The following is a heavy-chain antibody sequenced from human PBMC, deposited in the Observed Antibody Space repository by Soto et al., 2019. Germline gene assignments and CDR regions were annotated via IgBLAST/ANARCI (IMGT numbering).Heavy chain of an antibody. CDR3: ARGGAGEQWLVQEPGIAY. D-gene: IGHD6-19*01. Sequence: LGESLKISCKGSGYSFTIYWIGWVRQMPGKGLEWMGIIYPGDSDTRYSPSFQGQVTISADKSISTAYLQWSSLKASDTAMYYCARGGAGEQWLVQEPGIAYWGQGTLVTVSS. J-gene: IGHJ4*02. CDR2: IYPGDSDT. V-gene: IGHV5-51*01. CDR1: GYSFTIYW.